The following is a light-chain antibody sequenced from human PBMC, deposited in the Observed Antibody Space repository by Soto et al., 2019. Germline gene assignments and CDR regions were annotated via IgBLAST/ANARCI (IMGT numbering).Light chain of an antibody. CDR1: QSLSDAY. CDR2: AAS. V-gene: IGKV3D-20*01. CDR3: QQYGNLPLT. J-gene: IGKJ4*01. Sequence: EIVLTQSPATLSLSPGETASLSCGASQSLSDAYVAWFQQKPGLAPRLLIYAASSRATGIPDRFSGSGSGTDFTLTISRLEPEDFAVYYCQQYGNLPLTFGGGTKVEIK.